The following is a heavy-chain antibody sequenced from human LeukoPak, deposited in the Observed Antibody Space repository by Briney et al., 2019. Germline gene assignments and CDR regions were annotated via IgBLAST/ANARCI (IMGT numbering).Heavy chain of an antibody. CDR2: MNPNSGNT. V-gene: IGHV1-8*01. CDR1: GYTFTSYD. Sequence: ASVKVSCKASGYTFTSYDINWVRQATGQGLEWMGWMNPNSGNTGYAQKFQGRVTMTRNTSISTAYMELSSLRSEDTAVYYCVTLWDRYGDYYFDYWGQGTLVTVSS. D-gene: IGHD4-17*01. J-gene: IGHJ4*02. CDR3: VTLWDRYGDYYFDY.